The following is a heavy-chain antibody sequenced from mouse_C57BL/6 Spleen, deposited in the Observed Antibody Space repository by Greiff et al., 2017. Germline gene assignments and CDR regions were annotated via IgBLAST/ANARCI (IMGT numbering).Heavy chain of an antibody. Sequence: EVKLQQSGPELVKPGASVKISCKASGYTFTDYYMNWVKQSHGKSLEWIGDINPNNGGTSYNQKFKGKATLTVDKSSSTAYMELRSLTSEDSAVYYCAGVVATRYCDVWGTGTTVTVSS. CDR2: INPNNGGT. CDR3: AGVVATRYCDV. CDR1: GYTFTDYY. D-gene: IGHD1-1*01. J-gene: IGHJ1*03. V-gene: IGHV1-26*01.